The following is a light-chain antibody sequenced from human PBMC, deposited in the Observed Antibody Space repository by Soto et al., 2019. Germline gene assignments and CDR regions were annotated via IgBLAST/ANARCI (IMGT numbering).Light chain of an antibody. CDR3: QHYNSYSEA. Sequence: DIQMTQSPSTLSGSVGDRVTITCRASQTISSWLAWYQQKPGKAPKLLIYKASTLKSGVPSRFSGSGSETEFTLTISSLQPDHLATYYCQHYNSYSEAFVQGTK. J-gene: IGKJ1*01. V-gene: IGKV1-5*03. CDR1: QTISSW. CDR2: KAS.